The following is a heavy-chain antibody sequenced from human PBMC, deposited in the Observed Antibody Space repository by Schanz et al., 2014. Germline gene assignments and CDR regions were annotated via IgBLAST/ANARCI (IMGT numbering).Heavy chain of an antibody. CDR1: GFTFSSHA. D-gene: IGHD3-10*01. Sequence: QVQLVESGGGVVQPGRSLRLSCAASGFTFSSHALHWVRQAPGKGLEWVAVISYDGSNKYYADSVRGRFTISRDNSNNTLYLQMNSLRAEDTAVSYCARSRLRGVINGFAYWGQGTLVTVSS. J-gene: IGHJ4*02. V-gene: IGHV3-30*04. CDR3: ARSRLRGVINGFAY. CDR2: ISYDGSNK.